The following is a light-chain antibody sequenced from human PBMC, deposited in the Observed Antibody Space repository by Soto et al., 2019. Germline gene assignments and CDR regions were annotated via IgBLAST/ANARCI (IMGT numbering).Light chain of an antibody. CDR2: GNS. Sequence: QSVLTQPPSVSGAPGQRVTISCTGSSSNIGAGYDVHWYQQLPGTAPKLLIYGNSNRPSGVPDRFSGSKSGTSASLAIIGLQAEDEADYYCQSYDSSLSAHVFGTGTKVTVL. J-gene: IGLJ1*01. V-gene: IGLV1-40*01. CDR3: QSYDSSLSAHV. CDR1: SSNIGAGYD.